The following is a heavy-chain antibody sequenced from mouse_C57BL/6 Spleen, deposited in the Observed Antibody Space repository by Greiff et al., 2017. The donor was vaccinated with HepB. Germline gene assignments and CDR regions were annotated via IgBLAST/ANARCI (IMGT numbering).Heavy chain of an antibody. J-gene: IGHJ4*01. CDR2: ISYDGSN. V-gene: IGHV3-6*01. Sequence: EVQLQESGPGLVKPSQSLSLTCSVTGYSITSGYYWNWIRQFPGNKLEWMGYISYDGSNNYNPSLKNRISITRDTSKNQFFLKLNSVTTEDTATYYCARVDYDYDGYYAMDYWGQGTSVTVSS. CDR1: GYSITSGYY. D-gene: IGHD2-4*01. CDR3: ARVDYDYDGYYAMDY.